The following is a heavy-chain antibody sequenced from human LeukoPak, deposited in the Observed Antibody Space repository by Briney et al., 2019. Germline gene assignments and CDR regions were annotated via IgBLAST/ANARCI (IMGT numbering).Heavy chain of an antibody. J-gene: IGHJ4*02. V-gene: IGHV3-11*06. D-gene: IGHD6-19*01. Sequence: GGSLRLSCAASGFTFSDYYFNWIRQAPGKGLEWVSSITSGSAYADYADSVKGRFTISRDNAKNSLYLQMNRLRVEDTAVYYCARDPGDRNSGWPLDYWGQGTLVTVSS. CDR1: GFTFSDYY. CDR3: ARDPGDRNSGWPLDY. CDR2: ITSGSAYA.